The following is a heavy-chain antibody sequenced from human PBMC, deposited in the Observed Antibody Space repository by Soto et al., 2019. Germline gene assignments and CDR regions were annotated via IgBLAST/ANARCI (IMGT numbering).Heavy chain of an antibody. CDR1: GGTFSSYA. Sequence: QVQLVQSGAEVKKPGSSVKVSCKASGGTFSSYAISWVRQAPGQGLEWMGGIIPIFGTANYAQKFQGRVTITADESTSTAYMERSSLRSEDTAVYYCAREQAVAGAYYYYGMDVWGQGTTVTVSS. J-gene: IGHJ6*02. V-gene: IGHV1-69*01. D-gene: IGHD6-19*01. CDR2: IIPIFGTA. CDR3: AREQAVAGAYYYYGMDV.